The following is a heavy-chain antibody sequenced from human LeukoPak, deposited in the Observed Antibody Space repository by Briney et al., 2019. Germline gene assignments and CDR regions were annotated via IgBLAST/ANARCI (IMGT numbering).Heavy chain of an antibody. J-gene: IGHJ3*02. D-gene: IGHD3-22*01. V-gene: IGHV5-51*01. CDR1: GYSFTSYW. CDR3: ARPNYYDSSGYEAAAFDI. CDR2: IYPGDSDT. Sequence: GESLKISCKGSGYSFTSYWIGWVRQMPGKGLDWMGIIYPGDSDTRYSPSFQGQVTISADKSISTAYLQWSSLKASDTAMYYCARPNYYDSSGYEAAAFDIWGQGTMVTVSS.